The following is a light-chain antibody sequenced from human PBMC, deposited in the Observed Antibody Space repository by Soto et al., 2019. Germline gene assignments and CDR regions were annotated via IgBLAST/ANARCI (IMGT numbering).Light chain of an antibody. CDR3: QQYSISYT. Sequence: DIVMTQSPDSLAVSLGERATINCKSSQSVLYSSNNKNYLAWYQQKPGQPPKLLIYWASTRESGVPDRFSGSGSGTDFTLTISRLEPEDFAVYYCQQYSISYTFGQGTKLEIK. CDR1: QSVLYSSNNKNY. J-gene: IGKJ2*01. CDR2: WAS. V-gene: IGKV4-1*01.